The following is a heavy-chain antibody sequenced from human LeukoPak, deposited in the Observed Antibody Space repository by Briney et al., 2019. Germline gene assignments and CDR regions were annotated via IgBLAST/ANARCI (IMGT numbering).Heavy chain of an antibody. Sequence: PGGSLRLSCAASGFTFSTYAMAWVRQAPGKGLEWVSAISGTIDDATYYPDSVKGRFTISRDNSKNTLYLQMNSLRAEDTAVYYCAKLGSDILTGYYMAYYFDYWGQGTLVTVSS. J-gene: IGHJ4*02. CDR1: GFTFSTYA. D-gene: IGHD3-9*01. V-gene: IGHV3-23*01. CDR3: AKLGSDILTGYYMAYYFDY. CDR2: ISGTIDDAT.